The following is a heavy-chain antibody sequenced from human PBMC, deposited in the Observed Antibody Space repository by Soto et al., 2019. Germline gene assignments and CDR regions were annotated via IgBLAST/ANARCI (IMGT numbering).Heavy chain of an antibody. CDR1: GGSISSYY. CDR2: IYTSGST. Sequence: QVQLQESGPGLVKPSETLSLTCTVSGGSISSYYWSWIRQPAGKGLEWIGRIYTSGSTNYNPSLKSRVTMSVDTSKHQFSLKLSSVTAADTAVYYCARGPPLRIAAAGTHWFDPWGQGTLVTVSS. D-gene: IGHD6-13*01. CDR3: ARGPPLRIAAAGTHWFDP. J-gene: IGHJ5*02. V-gene: IGHV4-4*07.